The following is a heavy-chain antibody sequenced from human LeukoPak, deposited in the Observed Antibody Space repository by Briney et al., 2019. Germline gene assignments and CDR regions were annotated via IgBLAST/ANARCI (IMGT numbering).Heavy chain of an antibody. CDR1: GVIFDGDA. CDR3: AKDRIFYDGIGYYDY. CDR2: ISGDGGST. V-gene: IGHV3-43*02. Sequence: PGGSLRLSCAASGVIFDGDAMHWLRQAPGRGLEWVSLISGDGGSTYYADSVKGRFTISRDNSKNSLYLQMNSLRTEDTALYYCAKDRIFYDGIGYYDYCGQGTLVTVSS. J-gene: IGHJ4*02. D-gene: IGHD3-22*01.